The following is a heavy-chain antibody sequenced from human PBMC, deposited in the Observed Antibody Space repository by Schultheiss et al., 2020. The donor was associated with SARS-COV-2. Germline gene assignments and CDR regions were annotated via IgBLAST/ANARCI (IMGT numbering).Heavy chain of an antibody. D-gene: IGHD3-3*01. V-gene: IGHV4-59*04. Sequence: SETLSLTCTVSGGSISSYYWSWIRQPPGKGLEWIGSIYHSGSTYYNPSLKSRVTISVDTSKNQFSLKLSSVTAADTAVYYCAKGRSVLVGWGQGTLVTVSS. CDR2: IYHSGST. CDR3: AKGRSVLVG. J-gene: IGHJ4*02. CDR1: GGSISSYY.